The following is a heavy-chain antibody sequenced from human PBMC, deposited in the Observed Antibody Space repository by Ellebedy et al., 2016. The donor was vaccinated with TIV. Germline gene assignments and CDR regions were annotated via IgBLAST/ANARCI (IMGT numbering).Heavy chain of an antibody. V-gene: IGHV1-24*01. CDR3: ARGRRITILGVISGHFDN. J-gene: IGHJ4*02. D-gene: IGHD3-3*01. CDR1: GHTLTALA. CDR2: FDPETGNA. Sequence: AASVKVSCKVSGHTLTALAIHWVRQAPGKGLEWMGGFDPETGNAVSAQKFQGRVTLTRDTSTSIVYMEFKSLRSEDTALYYCARGRRITILGVISGHFDNWGQGTLVTVSS.